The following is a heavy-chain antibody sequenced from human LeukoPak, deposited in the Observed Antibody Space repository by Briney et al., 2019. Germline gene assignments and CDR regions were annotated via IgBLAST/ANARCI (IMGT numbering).Heavy chain of an antibody. J-gene: IGHJ4*02. CDR2: IYYSGST. D-gene: IGHD6-19*01. CDR1: GGSISSSSYY. V-gene: IGHV4-39*01. CDR3: AIRRYSSGWDPF. Sequence: PSETLSLTCTVSGGSISSSSYYWGWIRQPPGKGLEWIGSIYYSGSTYYNPSLKSRVTISVDTSKNQFSLKLSSVTAADTAVYYCAIRRYSSGWDPFWGQGTLVTVSS.